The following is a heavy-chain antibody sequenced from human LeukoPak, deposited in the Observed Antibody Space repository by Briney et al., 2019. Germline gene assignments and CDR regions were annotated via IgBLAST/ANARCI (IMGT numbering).Heavy chain of an antibody. CDR3: AKDTRAGVSGSFDY. CDR2: ITWSSGTM. D-gene: IGHD5-12*01. V-gene: IGHV3-9*01. CDR1: GFTFDDYA. Sequence: GGSLRLSCTASGFTFDDYAMHWVRQAPGKGLEWVSGITWSSGTMVYADSVKGRFTISRDNAKNSLYLQMNSLRDEDTALYYCAKDTRAGVSGSFDYWGQGTLATVSS. J-gene: IGHJ4*02.